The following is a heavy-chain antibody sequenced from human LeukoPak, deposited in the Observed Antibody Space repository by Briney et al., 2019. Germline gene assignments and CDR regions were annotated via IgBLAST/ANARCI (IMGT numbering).Heavy chain of an antibody. J-gene: IGHJ4*02. CDR1: GYTFTSYY. CDR3: ARDLLEYVEMATISSYGY. Sequence: ASVKVSGKASGYTFTSYYMHWVRQAPGQGPEWMGIINPSGGSTSYAQKFQGRVTMTRDTSTSTVYMELSSLRSEDTAVYYCARDLLEYVEMATISSYGYWGQGTLVTVSS. V-gene: IGHV1-46*01. CDR2: INPSGGST. D-gene: IGHD5-24*01.